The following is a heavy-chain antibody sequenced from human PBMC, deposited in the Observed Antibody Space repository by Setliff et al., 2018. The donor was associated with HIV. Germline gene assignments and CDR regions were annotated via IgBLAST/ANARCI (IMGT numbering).Heavy chain of an antibody. CDR3: ARDPPSWQWLFDY. CDR1: GYTFTGYY. Sequence: ASVKVSCKSSGYTFTGYYMHWVRQAPGQGLEWMGRINPNSGGTNYAQKFQGRVTMTRDTSISTAYMELSRLRSDDTAVYYCARDPPSWQWLFDYWGQGTLVTVSS. D-gene: IGHD6-19*01. V-gene: IGHV1-2*06. CDR2: INPNSGGT. J-gene: IGHJ4*02.